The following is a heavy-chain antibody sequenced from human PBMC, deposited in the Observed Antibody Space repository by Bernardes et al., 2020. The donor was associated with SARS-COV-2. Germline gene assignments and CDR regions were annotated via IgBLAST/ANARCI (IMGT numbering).Heavy chain of an antibody. V-gene: IGHV3-7*04. D-gene: IGHD1-26*01. CDR3: ARDSGRFFIDS. J-gene: IGHJ4*02. CDR2: INPDGSLK. Sequence: GGSLRLSCAASGFTFSNSWMTWVRQAPGKGLEWVANINPDGSLKFYVDSVKGRLTISRDNTNNFLYLQLNSLRAEDTAVYYCARDSGRFFIDSWGQGVLVTVSS. CDR1: GFTFSNSW.